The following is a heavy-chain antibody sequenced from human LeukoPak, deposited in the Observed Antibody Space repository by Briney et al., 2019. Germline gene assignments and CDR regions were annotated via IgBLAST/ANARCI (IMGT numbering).Heavy chain of an antibody. Sequence: GGSLRLSCAASGFTFSSYAMSWVRQAPGKGLEWVSAISGSGGSTYYADSVKGRFTISRDNSKNTLYLQMNSLRAEDTAVYYCAKALSRIAAAGDAFGIWGQGTMVTVSS. V-gene: IGHV3-23*01. CDR3: AKALSRIAAAGDAFGI. J-gene: IGHJ3*02. D-gene: IGHD6-13*01. CDR2: ISGSGGST. CDR1: GFTFSSYA.